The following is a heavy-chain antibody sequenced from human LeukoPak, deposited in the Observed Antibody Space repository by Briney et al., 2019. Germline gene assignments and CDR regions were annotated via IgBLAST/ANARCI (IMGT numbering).Heavy chain of an antibody. J-gene: IGHJ4*02. CDR3: ARDLTGTHDDPGY. CDR1: GFTFSSYG. Sequence: PGRSLRLSCAASGFTFSSYGMHWVRQAPGKGLEWVAVIWYDGSNKYYADSVEGRFTISRDNSKNTLYLQMNSLRAEDTAVYYCARDLTGTHDDPGYWGQGTLVTVSS. D-gene: IGHD1-7*01. CDR2: IWYDGSNK. V-gene: IGHV3-33*01.